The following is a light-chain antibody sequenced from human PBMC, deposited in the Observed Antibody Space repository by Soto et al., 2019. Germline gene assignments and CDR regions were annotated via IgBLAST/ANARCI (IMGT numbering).Light chain of an antibody. Sequence: DIVMTQSPDSLAVSLGGRATINCKSSQSVLYSSNNKNYLVWYQQKPGQPPKLLIYWASTRESGVPDRFSGSGSGTDFTLTISSLQAEDVAVYYCQQHYSDPLTFGGGTKVEIK. CDR1: QSVLYSSNNKNY. J-gene: IGKJ4*01. CDR3: QQHYSDPLT. CDR2: WAS. V-gene: IGKV4-1*01.